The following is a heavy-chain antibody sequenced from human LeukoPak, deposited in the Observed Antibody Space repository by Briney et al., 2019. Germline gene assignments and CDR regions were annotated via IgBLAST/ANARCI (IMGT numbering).Heavy chain of an antibody. V-gene: IGHV3-30-3*01. CDR3: ARGDNYYDSSGYYLGY. CDR2: ISYDGSNK. J-gene: IGHJ4*02. Sequence: TGGSLRLSCAASGFTFSSYAMHWVRQAPGKGLEWVAVISYDGSNKYYADSVKGRFTISGDNSKNTLYLQMNSLRAEDTAVYYCARGDNYYDSSGYYLGYWGQGTLVTVSS. D-gene: IGHD3-22*01. CDR1: GFTFSSYA.